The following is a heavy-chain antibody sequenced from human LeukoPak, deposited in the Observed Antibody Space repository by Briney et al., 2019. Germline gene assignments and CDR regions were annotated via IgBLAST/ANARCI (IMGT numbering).Heavy chain of an antibody. CDR2: IRYDGNIK. V-gene: IGHV3-30*02. Sequence: GGSLRLSCAASGFTFSSYSMNWVRQAPGKGLEWVAFIRYDGNIKYYTDSVEGRFTISRDNSKNTLYLQMNSLRAEDTAVYYCAPYCTDGVCRDIDYWGQGTLVTVSS. J-gene: IGHJ4*02. D-gene: IGHD2-8*01. CDR1: GFTFSSYS. CDR3: APYCTDGVCRDIDY.